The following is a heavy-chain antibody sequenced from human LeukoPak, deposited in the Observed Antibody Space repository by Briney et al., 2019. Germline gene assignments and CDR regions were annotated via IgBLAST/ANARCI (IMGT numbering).Heavy chain of an antibody. CDR1: GGSISSYY. V-gene: IGHV4-59*01. D-gene: IGHD3-22*01. Sequence: PSETLSLTCTVSGGSISSYYWSWIRQPPGKGLEWIGYIYYSGSTNYNPSLKSRVTISVDTSKNQFSLKLSSVTAADTAVYYCARGDDSSGCYYEGAFDIWGQGTMVTVSS. CDR2: IYYSGST. CDR3: ARGDDSSGCYYEGAFDI. J-gene: IGHJ3*02.